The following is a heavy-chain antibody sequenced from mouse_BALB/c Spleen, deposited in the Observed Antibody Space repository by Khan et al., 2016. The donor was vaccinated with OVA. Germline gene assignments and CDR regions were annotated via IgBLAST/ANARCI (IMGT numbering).Heavy chain of an antibody. CDR2: IRGDGST. J-gene: IGHJ4*01. CDR3: AKFEYHGNFYAMDY. D-gene: IGHD2-1*01. CDR1: GFSLTIYG. Sequence: VKLLESGPGLVAPSQSLSITCTVSGFSLTIYGVNWVRQPPGKGLEWLGVIRGDGSTNYHSALISRLSISKDNSKSQVFLKLNSLQTDDTATYYCAKFEYHGNFYAMDYWGQGTSVTVSS. V-gene: IGHV2-3*01.